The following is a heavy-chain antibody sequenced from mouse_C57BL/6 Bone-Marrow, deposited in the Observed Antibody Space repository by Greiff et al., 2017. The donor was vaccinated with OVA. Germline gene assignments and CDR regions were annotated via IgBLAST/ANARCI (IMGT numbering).Heavy chain of an antibody. CDR2: ILPGSGST. V-gene: IGHV1-9*01. J-gene: IGHJ4*01. CDR1: GYTFTGYW. D-gene: IGHD1-1*01. CDR3: ARLYYYGSSYYAMDY. Sequence: QVQLKQSGAELMKPGASVKLSCKATGYTFTGYWIEWVKQRPGHGLEWIGEILPGSGSTNYNEKFKGKATFTADTSSNTAYMQLSSLTTEDSAIYYCARLYYYGSSYYAMDYWGQGTSVTVSS.